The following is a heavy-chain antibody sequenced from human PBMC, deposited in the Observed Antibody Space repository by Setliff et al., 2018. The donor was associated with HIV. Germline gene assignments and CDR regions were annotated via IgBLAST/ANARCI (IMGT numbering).Heavy chain of an antibody. CDR2: IYYTGST. CDR3: ARGSGYDSYYYYYMDV. CDR1: GGSMSSHY. J-gene: IGHJ6*03. D-gene: IGHD5-12*01. Sequence: SETLSLTCTVSGGSMSSHYWGWIRQPPGKGLEWIGYIYYTGSTNYNPSLKSRVTISVDTSKTQFSLKLSSVTAADTAVYYCARGSGYDSYYYYYMDVWGKGTTVTVSS. V-gene: IGHV4-59*11.